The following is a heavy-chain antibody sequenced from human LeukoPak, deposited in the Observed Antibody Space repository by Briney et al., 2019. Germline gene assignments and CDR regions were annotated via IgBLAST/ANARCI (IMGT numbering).Heavy chain of an antibody. J-gene: IGHJ4*02. Sequence: PGGSLRLSCAASGLTVSSYMSWVRQAPGKGLEWVSVIYSGGSIYYADSVKGRFTISRDKSKNTLYLQMNSLRAEDTAVYYCARKTSTTVVMEYYFDYWGQGTLVTVSS. CDR1: GLTVSSY. CDR3: ARKTSTTVVMEYYFDY. D-gene: IGHD4-23*01. CDR2: IYSGGSI. V-gene: IGHV3-66*01.